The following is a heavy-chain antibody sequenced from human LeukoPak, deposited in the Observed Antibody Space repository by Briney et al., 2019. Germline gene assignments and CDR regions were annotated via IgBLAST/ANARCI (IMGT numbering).Heavy chain of an antibody. Sequence: GGSLRLTCEASGFTFGSYAMYWVRQAPGKGLEWVAGIFGSGGSAHYADSAKGRFTISRDNSKNTVYLQINSLRAEDTAVYYCGKTTTGYSSGQKPAWPVDYWGQGTLVTVSS. CDR3: GKTTTGYSSGQKPAWPVDY. V-gene: IGHV3-23*01. D-gene: IGHD6-19*01. J-gene: IGHJ4*02. CDR1: GFTFGSYA. CDR2: IFGSGGSA.